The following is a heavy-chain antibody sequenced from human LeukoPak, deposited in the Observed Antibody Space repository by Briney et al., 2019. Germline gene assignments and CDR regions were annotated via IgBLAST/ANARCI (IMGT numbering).Heavy chain of an antibody. D-gene: IGHD3/OR15-3a*01. CDR3: ARDGTGRLYLEY. CDR1: GFTFSTYG. J-gene: IGHJ4*02. Sequence: GSLRLSCAASGFTFSTYGMHWVRQAPGKGLEWVAVISYDGSDEYYADSGKGRFTISRDNSKNTLYLQMNSLRTEDTAVYYCARDGTGRLYLEYSGQGTLVTVSS. CDR2: ISYDGSDE. V-gene: IGHV3-30*03.